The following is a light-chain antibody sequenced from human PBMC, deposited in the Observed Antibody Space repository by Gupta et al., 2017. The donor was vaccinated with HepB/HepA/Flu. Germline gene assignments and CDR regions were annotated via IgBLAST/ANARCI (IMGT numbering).Light chain of an antibody. Sequence: ETVMTQSPVTLSVSPGERATLSCSASQSIDSDLAWYHQLPGQPPRPLMFGASTRAAGIPDRSSSGGCGTEFTITISSLQSEDFAVYHCHQYCKWPYTFGEGTKLEIK. J-gene: IGKJ2*01. CDR1: QSIDSD. CDR3: HQYCKWPYT. V-gene: IGKV3-15*01. CDR2: GAS.